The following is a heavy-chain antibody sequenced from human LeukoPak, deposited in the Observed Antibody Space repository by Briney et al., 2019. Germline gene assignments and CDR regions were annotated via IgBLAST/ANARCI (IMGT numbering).Heavy chain of an antibody. Sequence: ASVKVSCKASGYTFTSYGISWVRQAPGQGLEWMGWISTHNGNTNYAQKFQGRVTMTTDTSTSTAYMELRSLRSDDTAVYYCAREFGHCSGDNCFYFFDLWGQGSQVIVSS. CDR3: AREFGHCSGDNCFYFFDL. J-gene: IGHJ4*02. CDR2: ISTHNGNT. V-gene: IGHV1-18*01. CDR1: GYTFTSYG. D-gene: IGHD2-15*01.